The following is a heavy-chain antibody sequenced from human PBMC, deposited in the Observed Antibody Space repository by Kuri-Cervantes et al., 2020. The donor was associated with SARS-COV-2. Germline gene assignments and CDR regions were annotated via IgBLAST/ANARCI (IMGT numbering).Heavy chain of an antibody. CDR3: ARDHGGLLGY. D-gene: IGHD3-16*01. CDR1: RFPFSSYE. V-gene: IGHV3-48*03. Sequence: LSLTCAASRFPFSSYEMNWVRQAPGKGLEWVSYISSSGSTIYYADSVKGRFTISRDNAKNSLYLQMNSLRAEDTAVYYCARDHGGLLGYWGQGTLVTVSS. CDR2: ISSSGSTI. J-gene: IGHJ4*02.